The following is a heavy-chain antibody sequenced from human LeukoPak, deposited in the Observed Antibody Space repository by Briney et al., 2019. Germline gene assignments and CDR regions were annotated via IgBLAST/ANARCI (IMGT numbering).Heavy chain of an antibody. CDR1: GFTFSSYS. CDR2: ISSSSSTI. CDR3: ARLPNVYCSSTSCRDY. J-gene: IGHJ4*02. Sequence: GGSLRLSCAASGFTFSSYSMNWVRQAPGKGLEWVSYISSSSSTIYYADSVKGRFTISRDNAKNSLYLQMNSLRAEDTAVYYCARLPNVYCSSTSCRDYWGQGTLVTVSS. D-gene: IGHD2-2*01. V-gene: IGHV3-48*04.